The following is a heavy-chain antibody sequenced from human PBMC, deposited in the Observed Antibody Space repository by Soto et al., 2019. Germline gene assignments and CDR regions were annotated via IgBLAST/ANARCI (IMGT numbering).Heavy chain of an antibody. CDR3: ARGGIAAAAPPDY. Sequence: SETLSLTSTVSGGSISSGGYYWSWIRQHPGKGLEWIGYIYYSGSTYYNPSLKSRVTISVDTSKNQFSLKLSSVTAADTAVYYCARGGIAAAAPPDYWGQGTLVTVSS. CDR1: GGSISSGGYY. V-gene: IGHV4-31*03. CDR2: IYYSGST. D-gene: IGHD6-13*01. J-gene: IGHJ4*02.